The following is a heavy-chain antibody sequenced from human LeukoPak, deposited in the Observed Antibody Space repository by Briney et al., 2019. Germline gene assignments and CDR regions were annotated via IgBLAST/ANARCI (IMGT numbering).Heavy chain of an antibody. V-gene: IGHV1-18*01. CDR2: ISAYNGNT. D-gene: IGHD1-26*01. CDR1: GGTFSSYG. CDR3: ARPIIVGATGEYYFDY. J-gene: IGHJ4*02. Sequence: GSSVKVSCKASGGTFSSYGISWVRQAPGQGLEWMGWISAYNGNTNYAQKLQGRVTMTTDTSTSTAYMELRSLRSDDTAVYYCARPIIVGATGEYYFDYWGQGTLVTVSS.